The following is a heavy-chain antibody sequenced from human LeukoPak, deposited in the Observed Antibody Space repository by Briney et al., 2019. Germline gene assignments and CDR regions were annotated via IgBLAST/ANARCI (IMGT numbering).Heavy chain of an antibody. J-gene: IGHJ4*02. CDR3: AGPAWVVKFYLDY. D-gene: IGHD2-15*01. Sequence: GGSLRLSCAASGFTFSSYAMHWVRQAPGKGLEWVAVISHDGSNKYYADSVRGRFTISRDNSRNTLYLQMNSLRAEDTAVYYCAGPAWVVKFYLDYWGQGTPVTVSS. CDR1: GFTFSSYA. CDR2: ISHDGSNK. V-gene: IGHV3-30-3*01.